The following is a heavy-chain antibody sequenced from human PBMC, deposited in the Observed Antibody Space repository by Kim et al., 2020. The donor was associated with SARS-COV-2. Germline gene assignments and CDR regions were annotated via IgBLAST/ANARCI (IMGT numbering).Heavy chain of an antibody. CDR3: ARGTHDYIHSYDY. CDR2: INPNSGGT. D-gene: IGHD4-4*01. Sequence: ASVKVSCKASGYSFTGHYMQWVRQAPGQGLEWMAWINPNSGGTDCAQKFRGRVTMTRDTSINTTYMELSRLRSDDTAVYYCARGTHDYIHSYDYWGQGTLVTVSS. V-gene: IGHV1-2*02. CDR1: GYSFTGHY. J-gene: IGHJ4*02.